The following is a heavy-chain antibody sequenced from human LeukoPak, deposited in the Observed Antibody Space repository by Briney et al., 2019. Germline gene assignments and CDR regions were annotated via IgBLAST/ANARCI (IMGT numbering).Heavy chain of an antibody. J-gene: IGHJ4*02. V-gene: IGHV3-30*18. D-gene: IGHD5-18*01. CDR2: ISNDGSKK. Sequence: GGSLRLSCAASGFTFSDYYMSWVRQAPGKGLDWVAVISNDGSKKYYADSVKGRFTISRDNSKNTLSLQVSSLRTEDTAVYYCAKDRYSYAFEYSDSWGQGTLVTVSS. CDR1: GFTFSDYY. CDR3: AKDRYSYAFEYSDS.